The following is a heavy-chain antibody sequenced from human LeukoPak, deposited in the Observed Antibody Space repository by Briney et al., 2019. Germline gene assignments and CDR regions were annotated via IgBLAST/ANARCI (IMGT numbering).Heavy chain of an antibody. V-gene: IGHV1-46*01. CDR1: GYTFTSYY. Sequence: ASVKVSCKASGYTFTSYYMHWVRQAPGQGLEWMGIINPSGGSTSYAQKFQGRVTMTRDKSTSTVYMELSSLRSEDTAVYYCARESVVAATQDVWGQGTTVTVSS. CDR3: ARESVVAATQDV. J-gene: IGHJ6*02. D-gene: IGHD2-15*01. CDR2: INPSGGST.